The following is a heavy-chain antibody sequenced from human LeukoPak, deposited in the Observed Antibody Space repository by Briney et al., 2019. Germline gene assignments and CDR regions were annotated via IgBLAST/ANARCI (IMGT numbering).Heavy chain of an antibody. CDR2: IKQDGSEK. D-gene: IGHD3-22*01. CDR1: EFTLSSYW. V-gene: IGHV3-7*01. CDR3: ARVSHSSGYYYSDS. J-gene: IGHJ4*02. Sequence: GGSLRLSCAASEFTLSSYWMSWVRQAPGKGLEGVANIKQDGSEKYYVDSVKGRFTISRDNAKNSLYLQMNSLRAEDTAVYYCARVSHSSGYYYSDSWGQGTQVTVSS.